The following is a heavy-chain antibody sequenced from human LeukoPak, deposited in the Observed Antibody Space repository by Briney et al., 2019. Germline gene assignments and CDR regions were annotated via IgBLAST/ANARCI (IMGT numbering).Heavy chain of an antibody. D-gene: IGHD2-21*01. V-gene: IGHV4-4*02. Sequence: GSLRLSCVASGFTFGKYWMSWVRQPPGKGLEWIGQVHHSGGTSYNPSLRSRVTISIDESENQFSLKLNSVTAADTAVYYCARHGGHYQSDDWGQGTLVTVSS. CDR3: ARHGGHYQSDD. J-gene: IGHJ4*02. CDR1: GFTFGKYW. CDR2: VHHSGGT.